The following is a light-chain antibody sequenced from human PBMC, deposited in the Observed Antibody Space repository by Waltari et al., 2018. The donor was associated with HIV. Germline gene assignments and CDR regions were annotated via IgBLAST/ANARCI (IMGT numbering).Light chain of an antibody. CDR2: WAS. CDR1: QSVLYSSNNKNY. J-gene: IGKJ2*01. Sequence: DLVMTQSPDSLAVSLGERATFNCKSSQSVLYSSNNKNYLAWYQQKPGQPPKLLIYWASTRESGVPDRFSGSGSGTDFTLTISSLQAEDVAVYYCQQYYSTPPSFGQGTKLEIK. CDR3: QQYYSTPPS. V-gene: IGKV4-1*01.